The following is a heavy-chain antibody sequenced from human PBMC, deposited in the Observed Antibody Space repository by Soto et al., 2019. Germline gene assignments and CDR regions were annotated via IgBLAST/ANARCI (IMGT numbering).Heavy chain of an antibody. V-gene: IGHV3-23*01. J-gene: IGHJ4*02. CDR2: IGGSGGST. CDR1: GFTFSSYS. CDR3: ARGVVVAAAADY. D-gene: IGHD2-15*01. Sequence: PGGSLRLSCAASGFTFSSYSMNWVRQAPGKGLEWVSGIGGSGGSTYYVDSVKGRFTISRDNSKNTLYLQMNSLRAEDTAVYYCARGVVVAAAADYWGLGTLVTVSS.